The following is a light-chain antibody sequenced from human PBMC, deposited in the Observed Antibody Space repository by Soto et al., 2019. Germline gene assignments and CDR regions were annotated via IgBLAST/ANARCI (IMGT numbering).Light chain of an antibody. CDR1: QPISKN. Sequence: DIQMTQSPSSLSASVGDRVTITCRASQPISKNLNWYQQRPGKPPNLLIYASSSLQRGVQPRFSGGGSGTEFTLTITSLQPEDFANYYCQHTDSTPITFGQGTRLEIK. J-gene: IGKJ5*01. V-gene: IGKV1-39*01. CDR3: QHTDSTPIT. CDR2: ASS.